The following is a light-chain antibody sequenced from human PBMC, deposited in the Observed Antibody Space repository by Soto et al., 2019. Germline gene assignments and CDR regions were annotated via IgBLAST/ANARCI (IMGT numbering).Light chain of an antibody. CDR3: QQYGNSPPT. CDR2: GAS. CDR1: QSLSSTY. J-gene: IGKJ4*01. Sequence: EIVLTQSPGTLSLSPGERATLSCRASQSLSSTYLAWYQQKPGQAPRLLIYGASSRATGIPDGFSGSGSATDFTLTISRLEPEDFAVYHCQQYGNSPPTFGGGTKVEI. V-gene: IGKV3-20*01.